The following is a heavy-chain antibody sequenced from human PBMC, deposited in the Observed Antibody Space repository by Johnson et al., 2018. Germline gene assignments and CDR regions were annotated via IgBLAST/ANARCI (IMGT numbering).Heavy chain of an antibody. CDR1: GFSFGDYA. CDR3: TRYSITAIVW. J-gene: IGHJ1*01. D-gene: IGHD3-22*01. Sequence: VQLVQSGGGLVQPGRSLRLSCAASGFSFGDYAMSWFRQASEKGPEWVGFIRSKAYGGPTEYAASVMGRFSIPRDDSKSIAYLQMNSLETEATAVYYCTRYSITAIVWWGQGTLVTVSS. CDR2: IRSKAYGGPT. V-gene: IGHV3-49*03.